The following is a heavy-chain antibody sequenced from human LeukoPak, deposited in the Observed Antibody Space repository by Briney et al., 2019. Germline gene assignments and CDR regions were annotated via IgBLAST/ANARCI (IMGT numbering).Heavy chain of an antibody. V-gene: IGHV3-30*03. Sequence: GGSLRLSCAASGFTFSSYGMHWVRQAPGKGLEWVAVISYDGSNKYYADSVKGRFTISRDNSKNTLYLQMNSLRAEDTAVYYCARVGYGSGSYPAHWGQGTLVTVSS. CDR2: ISYDGSNK. CDR3: ARVGYGSGSYPAH. D-gene: IGHD3-10*01. J-gene: IGHJ4*02. CDR1: GFTFSSYG.